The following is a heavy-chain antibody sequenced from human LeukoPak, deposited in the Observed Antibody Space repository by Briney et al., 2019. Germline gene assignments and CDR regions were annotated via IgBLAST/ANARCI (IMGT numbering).Heavy chain of an antibody. CDR1: GFTFSSYGFH. Sequence: GSLRLSCAASGFTFSSYGFHWVRQPPGKGLEWIGSIYYSGSTYYNPSLKSRVTISVDTSKNQFSLKLSSVTAADTAVYYCARDTTVNFFDYWGQGTLVTVSS. J-gene: IGHJ4*02. CDR3: ARDTTVNFFDY. CDR2: IYYSGST. D-gene: IGHD4-17*01. V-gene: IGHV4-39*02.